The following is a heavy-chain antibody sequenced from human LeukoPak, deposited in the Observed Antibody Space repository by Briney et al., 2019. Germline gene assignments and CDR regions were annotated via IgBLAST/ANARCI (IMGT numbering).Heavy chain of an antibody. CDR2: IDPSDSYT. J-gene: IGHJ4*02. CDR3: ARGSGWLEL. CDR1: GYSFTSDW. Sequence: GESLKISCKGSGYSFTSDWISWVRQMPGKGLEWMGRIDPSDSYTSYGPSFQGHVTISVDKSISTAYLQWSSLKASDTAMYYCARGSGWLELWGQGTLVTVSS. D-gene: IGHD1-26*01. V-gene: IGHV5-10-1*01.